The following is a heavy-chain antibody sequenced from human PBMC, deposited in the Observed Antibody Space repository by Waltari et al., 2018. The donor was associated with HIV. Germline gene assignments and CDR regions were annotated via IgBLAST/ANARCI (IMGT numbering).Heavy chain of an antibody. D-gene: IGHD3-22*01. CDR1: GFTFPRSG. V-gene: IGHV3-48*01. CDR2: VSGGRSTI. J-gene: IGHJ4*02. CDR3: ARETYYYDSSGPYFDY. Sequence: EVQLVESGGGLVQPGGSLRLSCAASGFTFPRSGMTWVSQAPGEGLGWGSLVSGGRSTINYADCVKGRFTSTRDNAKNSLYLQMNSLRAEDTAVYYCARETYYYDSSGPYFDYWGQGTLVTVSS.